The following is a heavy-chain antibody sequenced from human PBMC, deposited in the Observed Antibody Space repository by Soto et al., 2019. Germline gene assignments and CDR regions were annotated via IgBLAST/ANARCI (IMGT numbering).Heavy chain of an antibody. CDR3: ARGLRFIESYAFDI. CDR1: GFTFSSHG. Sequence: QVQLVESGGGVVQPGRSLRLSCAASGFTFSSHGMHWVRQTPGKGLEWVALIWYDASNKYYADSVKGRFTISRDNSKSTLYLQMASLRAEDTAVYYCARGLRFIESYAFDIWGLGTVVTVSS. CDR2: IWYDASNK. V-gene: IGHV3-33*01. J-gene: IGHJ3*02. D-gene: IGHD3-3*01.